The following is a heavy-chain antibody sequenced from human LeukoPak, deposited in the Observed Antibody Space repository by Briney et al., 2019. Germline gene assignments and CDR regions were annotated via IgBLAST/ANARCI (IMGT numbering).Heavy chain of an antibody. J-gene: IGHJ4*02. CDR3: AKDKAPAGVAATPYYFDY. V-gene: IGHV3-23*01. CDR2: ISGSGGST. Sequence: PGGSLRLSCAASGFTFSSYAMSWVRQAPGKGLEWVSAISGSGGSTYYADSVKGRFTISRDKSKNTLYLQMNSLRAEDTAVYYCAKDKAPAGVAATPYYFDYWGQGTLVTVSS. CDR1: GFTFSSYA. D-gene: IGHD2-15*01.